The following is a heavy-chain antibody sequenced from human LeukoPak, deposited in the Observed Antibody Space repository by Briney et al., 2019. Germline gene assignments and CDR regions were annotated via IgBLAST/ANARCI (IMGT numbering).Heavy chain of an antibody. D-gene: IGHD3-3*01. Sequence: GGSLRLSCAASGFTFSSYAMSWVCQAPGKGLEWVSAISGSGGSTYYADSVKGRFTISRDNSKNTLYLQMNSLRAEDTAVYYCASHDFWSGYYTEFDYWGQGTLVTVSS. CDR1: GFTFSSYA. CDR2: ISGSGGST. V-gene: IGHV3-23*01. J-gene: IGHJ4*02. CDR3: ASHDFWSGYYTEFDY.